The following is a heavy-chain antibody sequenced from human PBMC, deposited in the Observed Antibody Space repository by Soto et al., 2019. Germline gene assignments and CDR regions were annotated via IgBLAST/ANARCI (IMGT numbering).Heavy chain of an antibody. CDR3: ARDLTPAAY. CDR1: GYIFTNYY. Sequence: QVQLVQSGAEVKKPGASVKVSCKASGYIFTNYYIHWVRQAPGQGLEWMAIINPLPTSGSTNYARRFQGRVTVTRDTSTSTVYTELSSLTSEDTAIYYWARDLTPAAYWGQGTLVTVSS. D-gene: IGHD6-25*01. CDR2: INPLPTSGST. J-gene: IGHJ4*02. V-gene: IGHV1-46*01.